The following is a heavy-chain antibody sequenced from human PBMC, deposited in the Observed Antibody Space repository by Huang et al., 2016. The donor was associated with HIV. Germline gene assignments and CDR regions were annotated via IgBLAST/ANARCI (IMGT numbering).Heavy chain of an antibody. J-gene: IGHJ5*02. V-gene: IGHV1-3*01. Sequence: VKKPGASVKVSCKASGYNFTSRGLHWVRQAPGQRLEWMGYINPGKGNTKYSPKFQDSVTLTRDISANTAYMQLRRLTSEDTAVYYCASGQRMRESDIVATIPVSWGQGALVTVSS. D-gene: IGHD5-12*01. CDR2: INPGKGNT. CDR1: GYNFTSRG. CDR3: ASGQRMRESDIVATIPVS.